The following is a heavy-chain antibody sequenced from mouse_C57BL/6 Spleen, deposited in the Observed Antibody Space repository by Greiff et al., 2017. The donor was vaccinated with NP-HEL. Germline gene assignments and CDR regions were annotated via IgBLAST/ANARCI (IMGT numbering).Heavy chain of an antibody. CDR3: ARGDYDGIAY. CDR2: IDPSDSYT. J-gene: IGHJ3*01. D-gene: IGHD2-4*01. CDR1: GYTFPSYW. V-gene: IGHV1-59*01. Sequence: QVQLQQPGAELVRPGTSVKLSCKASGYTFPSYWMPWVTQRPGHGLEWIGVIDPSDSYTNYNQKFTGKATLTVDTSSSTAYMPLSSLTSEDSAVYYCARGDYDGIAYWGQGTLVTVSA.